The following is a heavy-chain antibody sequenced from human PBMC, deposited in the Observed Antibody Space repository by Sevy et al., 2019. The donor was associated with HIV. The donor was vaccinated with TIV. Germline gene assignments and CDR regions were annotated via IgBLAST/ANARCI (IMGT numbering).Heavy chain of an antibody. Sequence: GGSLRLSCAASGFTFSSYSMNWVRQAPGKGLEWVSSISSSSSYIYYAGSVKGRFTISRDNAKNSLYLQMNSLRAEDTAVYYCAREISGWYADYWGQGTLVTVSS. J-gene: IGHJ4*02. CDR3: AREISGWYADY. D-gene: IGHD6-19*01. CDR2: ISSSSSYI. V-gene: IGHV3-21*01. CDR1: GFTFSSYS.